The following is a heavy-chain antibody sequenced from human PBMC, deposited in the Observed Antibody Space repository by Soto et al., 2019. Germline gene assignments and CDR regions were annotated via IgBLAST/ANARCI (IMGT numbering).Heavy chain of an antibody. CDR1: SGSISSSNW. CDR2: IYHSGST. CDR3: ARRGGRYYYYYYMDV. Sequence: QVQLQESGPGLVKPSGTLSLTCAVSSGSISSSNWWSWVRQPPGKGLEWIGVIYHSGSTNYNPSLKSRVTISVDKSNNQFSLKLSSVTAADTAVYYSARRGGRYYYYYYMDVWGKGTTVTVSS. V-gene: IGHV4-4*02. J-gene: IGHJ6*03.